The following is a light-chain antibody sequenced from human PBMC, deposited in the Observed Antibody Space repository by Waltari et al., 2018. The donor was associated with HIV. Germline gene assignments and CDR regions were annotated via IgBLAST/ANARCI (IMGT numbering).Light chain of an antibody. CDR3: ASYTRSGILL. CDR1: SSDIGAYNF. J-gene: IGLJ2*01. Sequence: QSALTQPASVSGSPGKSITIPCIGSSSDIGAYNFVPWYQQRPGKAPKLMIYEVSDRPSGSSNRFSGSKSGITASLTISGLQADDEADYYCASYTRSGILLFGGGTRLTVL. CDR2: EVS. V-gene: IGLV2-14*01.